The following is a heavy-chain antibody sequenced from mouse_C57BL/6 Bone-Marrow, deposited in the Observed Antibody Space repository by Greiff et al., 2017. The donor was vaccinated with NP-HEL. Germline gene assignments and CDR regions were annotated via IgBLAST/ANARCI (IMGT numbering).Heavy chain of an antibody. CDR1: GFTFSSYA. CDR3: ARGYDSDY. J-gene: IGHJ2*01. D-gene: IGHD2-4*01. CDR2: ISDGGSYT. Sequence: EVKLMESGGGLVKPGGSLKLSCAASGFTFSSYAMSWVRQTPEKRLAWVATISDGGSYTYYPDNVKGRFTISRDNAKNNLYLQMSHLKSEDTAMYYCARGYDSDYWGQGTTLTVSS. V-gene: IGHV5-4*03.